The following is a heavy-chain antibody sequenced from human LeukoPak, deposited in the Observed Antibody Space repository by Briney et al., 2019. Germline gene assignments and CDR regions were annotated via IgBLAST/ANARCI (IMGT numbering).Heavy chain of an antibody. J-gene: IGHJ5*02. Sequence: SETLSLTCNVSGGSISSGGSRWSWIRQHPGKGLEWIGYISYSGSTYYTPSLKSRVSISVDTSKNQFSLRLTSVTAADSAVYYCARGSSALEPANWFDPWGQGTLVTVSS. D-gene: IGHD2-2*01. CDR2: ISYSGST. CDR1: GGSISSGGSR. CDR3: ARGSSALEPANWFDP. V-gene: IGHV4-30-4*08.